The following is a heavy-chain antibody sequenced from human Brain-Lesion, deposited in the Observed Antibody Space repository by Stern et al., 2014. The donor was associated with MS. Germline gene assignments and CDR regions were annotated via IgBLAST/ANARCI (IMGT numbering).Heavy chain of an antibody. CDR1: GFTFDDFA. J-gene: IGHJ4*02. D-gene: IGHD3-22*01. CDR3: TKDSGYFSGLFDS. CDR2: INWNSGSL. Sequence: VQLVQSGGGLVQPGRSLRLSCAASGFTFDDFAMHWVRQAPGTGLELVSGINWNSGSLAYADSVKGRFSISRDSAKNSLFLQMNSLRPEDTALYYCTKDSGYFSGLFDSWGQGTLVTVSS. V-gene: IGHV3-9*01.